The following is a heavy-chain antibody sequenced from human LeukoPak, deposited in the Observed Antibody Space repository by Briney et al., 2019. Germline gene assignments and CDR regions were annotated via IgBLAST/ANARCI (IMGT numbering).Heavy chain of an antibody. CDR3: ARDLWDY. V-gene: IGHV3-21*01. CDR2: ITSAGNFI. CDR1: GFTFSTYT. J-gene: IGHJ4*02. Sequence: PGGSLRLSCAASGFTFSTYTMIGVRQAPGKGLEWVSSITSAGNFIYYADSLRGRFTVSRDNAKNSLYLQMNRLRAEDTAMYYCARDLWDYWGQGTLVTVSS.